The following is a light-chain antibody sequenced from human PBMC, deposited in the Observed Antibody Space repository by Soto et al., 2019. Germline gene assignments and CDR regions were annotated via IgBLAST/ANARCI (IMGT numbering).Light chain of an antibody. CDR3: QQYGSSPYP. Sequence: EIVLTQSPGTLSLSPGERATLSCRASQSVSSSYLAWYQQKPGQAPRLLIYGASSRATGMPDRFSGSGSGTDFTLTISRREPEDFAVYYCQQYGSSPYPLGQGTKLEIK. CDR1: QSVSSSY. V-gene: IGKV3-20*01. J-gene: IGKJ2*01. CDR2: GAS.